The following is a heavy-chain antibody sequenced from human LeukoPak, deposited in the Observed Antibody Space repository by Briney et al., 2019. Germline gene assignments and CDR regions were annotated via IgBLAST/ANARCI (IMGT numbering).Heavy chain of an antibody. D-gene: IGHD3-22*01. V-gene: IGHV1-18*01. CDR3: ARVDYYDSSGHPPGAFDI. J-gene: IGHJ3*02. CDR2: ISAYNGNT. CDR1: GYAFTSYG. Sequence: ASVKVSCKASGYAFTSYGISWVRQAPGQGLEWMGWISAYNGNTNYAQKLQGRVTMTTDTSTSTAYMELRSLRSDDTAVYYCARVDYYDSSGHPPGAFDIWGQGTMVTVSS.